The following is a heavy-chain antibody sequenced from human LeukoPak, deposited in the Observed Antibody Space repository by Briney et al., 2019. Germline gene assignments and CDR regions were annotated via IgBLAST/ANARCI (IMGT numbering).Heavy chain of an antibody. Sequence: ASVKVSCKVSGYTLTELSMHWVRQAPGKGLEWMGGFDPEDGETIYAQKFQGRVTMTEDTSTDTAYMELSSLRSEDTALYYCARRLWSSSSWFYFDSWGQGTLVTASS. CDR2: FDPEDGET. J-gene: IGHJ4*02. V-gene: IGHV1-24*01. CDR1: GYTLTELS. D-gene: IGHD6-13*01. CDR3: ARRLWSSSSWFYFDS.